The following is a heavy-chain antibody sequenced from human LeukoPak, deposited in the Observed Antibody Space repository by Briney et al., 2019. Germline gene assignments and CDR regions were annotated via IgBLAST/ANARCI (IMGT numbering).Heavy chain of an antibody. CDR3: AKDPPILRWSFDY. CDR2: ITDGGGST. Sequence: GALILSCAASGFTFSTYAMSRVRRPPGKGLEWVSAITDGGGSTYYADSVKGRFTISRDNSKNTLYLQMNSLRAEDTAVYYCAKDPPILRWSFDYWGQGTLVTVSS. D-gene: IGHD4-23*01. V-gene: IGHV3-23*01. CDR1: GFTFSTYA. J-gene: IGHJ4*02.